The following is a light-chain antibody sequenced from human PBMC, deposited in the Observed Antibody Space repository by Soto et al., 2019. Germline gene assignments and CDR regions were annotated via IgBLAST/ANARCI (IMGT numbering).Light chain of an antibody. CDR1: QGIRDA. V-gene: IGKV1-17*01. J-gene: IGKJ1*01. Sequence: DIQMTQSPSSLSASVGDRVTITCRASQGIRDALGWYQQKPGKAPKRLIYAASSLQSGVPSRFSGSGSGTEFTLAISSLQPEDFATYYCLQHNRYPQTFGQGTKVESK. CDR3: LQHNRYPQT. CDR2: AAS.